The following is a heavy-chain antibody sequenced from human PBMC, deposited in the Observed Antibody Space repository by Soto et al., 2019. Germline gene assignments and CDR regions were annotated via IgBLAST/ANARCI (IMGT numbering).Heavy chain of an antibody. D-gene: IGHD6-19*01. Sequence: GGSLRLSCAASGFTVSSNYMSWVRQAPGKGLEWVSVIYSGGSTYYADSVKGRFTISRHNSKNTLYLQMNSLRAEDTAVYYCARGGPSSGSTSFDYWGQGTLVTVSS. CDR2: IYSGGST. V-gene: IGHV3-53*04. CDR3: ARGGPSSGSTSFDY. CDR1: GFTVSSNY. J-gene: IGHJ4*02.